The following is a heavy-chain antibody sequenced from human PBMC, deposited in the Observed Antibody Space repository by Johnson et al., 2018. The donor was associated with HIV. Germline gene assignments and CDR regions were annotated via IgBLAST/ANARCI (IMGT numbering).Heavy chain of an antibody. V-gene: IGHV3-74*01. CDR2: MNSDGSII. Sequence: VQLVESGGALVQPGGSLRLSCAASGFTFSSHWMHWVRQAPGKGLVWVSRMNSDGSIISYADSVKGRLTISRDNAKNTLFMQMNNLRPEDTAVYYCAREGDYGSSLGAFDIWGQGTMVIVSS. CDR3: AREGDYGSSLGAFDI. J-gene: IGHJ3*02. D-gene: IGHD4-17*01. CDR1: GFTFSSHW.